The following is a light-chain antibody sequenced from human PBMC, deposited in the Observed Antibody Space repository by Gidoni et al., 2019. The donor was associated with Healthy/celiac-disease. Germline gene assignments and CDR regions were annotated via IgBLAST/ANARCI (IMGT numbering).Light chain of an antibody. CDR2: DAS. CDR1: QSVSSY. V-gene: IGKV3-11*01. CDR3: QQRSNWPLFT. Sequence: EIVLTQSPATLSLSPGERATLSCRASQSVSSYSAWYQQKPGQAPRLLIYDASNRATGIPARFSGSGSGTDFTLTISSLEPEDFAVYYCQQRSNWPLFTFXPXTKVDIK. J-gene: IGKJ3*01.